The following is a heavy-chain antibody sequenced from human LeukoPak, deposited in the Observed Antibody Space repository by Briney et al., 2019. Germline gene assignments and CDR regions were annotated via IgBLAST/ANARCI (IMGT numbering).Heavy chain of an antibody. CDR3: ARDLSMVRGVIPSGFDY. CDR2: INPSGGSK. D-gene: IGHD3-10*01. J-gene: IGHJ4*02. V-gene: IGHV1-46*01. Sequence: RASVTVSCTASGYTFTSYYMHWVRQAPGQGLEWMGIINPSGGSKSYAQKFQGRVTMTRDTSTSTVYMELSSLRSEDTAVYYCARDLSMVRGVIPSGFDYWGQGTLVTVSS. CDR1: GYTFTSYY.